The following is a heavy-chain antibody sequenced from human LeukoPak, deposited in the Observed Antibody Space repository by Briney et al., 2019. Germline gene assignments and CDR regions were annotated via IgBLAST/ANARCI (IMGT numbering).Heavy chain of an antibody. D-gene: IGHD5-18*01. CDR3: ARAGDTAMVRYYYYMDV. V-gene: IGHV4-59*01. CDR2: IYYSGST. CDR1: GGSISSYY. J-gene: IGHJ6*03. Sequence: SSETLSLTCTVSGGSISSYYWSWIRQPPGKGLEWIGYIYYSGSTNYNPSLKSRVTISVGTSKNQFSLKLSSVTAADTAVYYCARAGDTAMVRYYYYMDVWGKGTTVTVSS.